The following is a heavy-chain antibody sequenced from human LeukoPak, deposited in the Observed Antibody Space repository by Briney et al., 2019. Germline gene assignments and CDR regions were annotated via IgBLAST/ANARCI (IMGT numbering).Heavy chain of an antibody. Sequence: PSETLSLTCTVSGGSISSYYWSWIRQPAGKGLEWIARIYSSGSTNYNPSLKSRVTMSLDTSKNQFSLKLSSVIAADTAIYYCARDLGYCPTTGCYQSRFDPWGQGTLVTVSS. D-gene: IGHD2-2*01. CDR3: ARDLGYCPTTGCYQSRFDP. V-gene: IGHV4-4*07. CDR1: GGSISSYY. CDR2: IYSSGST. J-gene: IGHJ5*02.